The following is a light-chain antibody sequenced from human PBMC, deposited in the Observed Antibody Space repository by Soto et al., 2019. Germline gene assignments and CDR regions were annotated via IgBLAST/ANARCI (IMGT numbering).Light chain of an antibody. CDR1: SSDVGSYNL. J-gene: IGLJ3*02. CDR3: CSYAGSNTWV. CDR2: ELT. Sequence: QSALTQPASVSGSPGQSITLSCTGTSSDVGSYNLVSWYQQHPGKAPQLMISELTKRPSGVANRFSGPKSGKMASLTISGLQAEDESDYYCCSYAGSNTWVFGGGTKLTVL. V-gene: IGLV2-23*02.